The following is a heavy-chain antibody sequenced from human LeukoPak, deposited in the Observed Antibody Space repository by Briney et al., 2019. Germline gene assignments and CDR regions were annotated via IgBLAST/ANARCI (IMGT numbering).Heavy chain of an antibody. CDR3: SRSEWELLGDY. CDR1: GFTFSSYW. Sequence: GGSLRLSCAASGFTFSSYWMHWVRQAPGKGLVWVSRINTDGSSTTYADSVKGRFTISRDNAKNTLYLQMNSLRAEDTAVYYCSRSEWELLGDYWGQGILVTVSS. V-gene: IGHV3-74*01. CDR2: INTDGSST. D-gene: IGHD1-26*01. J-gene: IGHJ4*02.